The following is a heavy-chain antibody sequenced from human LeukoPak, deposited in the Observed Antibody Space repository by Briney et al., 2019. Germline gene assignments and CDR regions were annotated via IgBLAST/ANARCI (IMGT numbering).Heavy chain of an antibody. CDR3: ARYGSGNIYGMDV. CDR2: IKEDGSEK. J-gene: IGHJ6*02. Sequence: GGSLRLSCAASGFTFSSYWMSWVRQAPGKGLEWVANIKEDGSEKYYVDSVKGRFTISRDNAKNSLYLQMNSLRAEDTAVYYCARYGSGNIYGMDVWGQGTTVTVSS. D-gene: IGHD3-10*01. CDR1: GFTFSSYW. V-gene: IGHV3-7*01.